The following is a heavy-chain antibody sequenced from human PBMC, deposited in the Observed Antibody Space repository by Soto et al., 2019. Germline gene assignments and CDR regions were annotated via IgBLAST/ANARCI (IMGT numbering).Heavy chain of an antibody. CDR1: GYSFTSYW. D-gene: IGHD6-19*01. J-gene: IGHJ6*02. CDR2: IDPSDTYI. Sequence: GESLKISCKGSGYSFTSYWISWVRQMPGKGLEWMGRIDPSDTYIDYSPSFQGHVTISADKSISTAYLQWSSLKASDTAMYFCARSSNREQWLVNFYYYGMDVWGQGTTVTVSS. CDR3: ARSSNREQWLVNFYYYGMDV. V-gene: IGHV5-10-1*01.